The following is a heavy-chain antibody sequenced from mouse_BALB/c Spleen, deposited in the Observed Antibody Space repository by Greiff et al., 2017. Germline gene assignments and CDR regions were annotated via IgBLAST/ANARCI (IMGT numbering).Heavy chain of an antibody. V-gene: IGHV1S81*02. D-gene: IGHD3-1*01. CDR3: ARRLGYYFDY. CDR1: GYTFTSYW. CDR2: INPSNGRT. J-gene: IGHJ2*01. Sequence: QVQLQQPGAELVKPGASVKLSCKASGYTFTSYWMHWVKQRPGQGLEWIGEINPSNGRTNYNAKFKSKATLTVDKSSSTAYMQLSSLTSEDSAVYYCARRLGYYFDYWGQGTTLTVSS.